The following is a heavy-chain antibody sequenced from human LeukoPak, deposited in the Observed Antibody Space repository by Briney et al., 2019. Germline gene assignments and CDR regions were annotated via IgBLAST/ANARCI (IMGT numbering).Heavy chain of an antibody. CDR2: IYYSGST. CDR1: GGSISSSSYY. V-gene: IGHV4-39*07. D-gene: IGHD1-26*01. Sequence: KTSETLSLTCTVSGGSISSSSYYWGWIRQPPGKGLEWIGSIYYSGSTYYNPSLKSRVTISVDTSKNQFSLKLSSVTAADTAVYYCARGGSYYLFDYWGQGTLVTVSS. J-gene: IGHJ4*02. CDR3: ARGGSYYLFDY.